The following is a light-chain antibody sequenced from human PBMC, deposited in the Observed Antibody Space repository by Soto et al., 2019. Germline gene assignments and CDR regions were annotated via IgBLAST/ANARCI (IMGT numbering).Light chain of an antibody. CDR1: SGSIASNY. V-gene: IGLV6-57*04. J-gene: IGLJ2*01. CDR2: EDN. Sequence: LTQPHSVSESPGKTVTISCTRSSGSIASNYVQWYQQRPGSAPTTVIYEDNQRPSGVPDRFSGSIDSSSNSASLTISGLKTEDEADYYSQSYDISKRVVFGGGTKMTVL. CDR3: QSYDISKRVV.